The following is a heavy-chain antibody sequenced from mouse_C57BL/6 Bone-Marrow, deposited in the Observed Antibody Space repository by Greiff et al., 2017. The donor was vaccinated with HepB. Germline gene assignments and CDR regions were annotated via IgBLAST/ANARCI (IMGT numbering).Heavy chain of an antibody. CDR2: IWRGGST. CDR1: GFSLTSYG. V-gene: IGHV2-5*01. Sequence: QVQLKESGPGLVQPSQSLSITCTVSGFSLTSYGVHWVRQSPGKGLEWLGVIWRGGSTDYNAAFMSRLSITKDNSKSQVFFKMISLQADDTAIYYCAKLGRSSYWYFDIWGTGTTVTVSS. CDR3: AKLGRSSYWYFDI. J-gene: IGHJ1*03. D-gene: IGHD1-1*01.